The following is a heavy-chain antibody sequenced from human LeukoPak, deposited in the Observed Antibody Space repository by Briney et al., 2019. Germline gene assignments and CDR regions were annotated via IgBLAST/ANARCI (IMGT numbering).Heavy chain of an antibody. Sequence: PGGSLRLSCAASGFTVSSNYMSWVRQAPGKGLEWVSVIYSGGSTYYADSVKGRFTISRDNSKNTLYLQMNSLRAEDTAVYYCARVVRGDYGISPGLDYFDGWGQGTLVTVSS. J-gene: IGHJ4*02. V-gene: IGHV3-66*01. CDR1: GFTVSSNY. CDR2: IYSGGST. CDR3: ARVVRGDYGISPGLDYFDG. D-gene: IGHD4-17*01.